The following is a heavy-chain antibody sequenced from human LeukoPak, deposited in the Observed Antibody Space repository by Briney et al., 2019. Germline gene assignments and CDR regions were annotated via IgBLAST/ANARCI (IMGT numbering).Heavy chain of an antibody. V-gene: IGHV4-34*01. Sequence: SETLSLTCAVYGGSFSGYYWSWIRQPPGKGLEWIGEINHSGSTNYNPSLKSRVTISVDTSKNQFSLKLSSVTAADTAVYYCARGRYCSGGSCYFDYWGQGTLVTVSS. J-gene: IGHJ4*02. CDR1: GGSFSGYY. CDR2: INHSGST. CDR3: ARGRYCSGGSCYFDY. D-gene: IGHD2-15*01.